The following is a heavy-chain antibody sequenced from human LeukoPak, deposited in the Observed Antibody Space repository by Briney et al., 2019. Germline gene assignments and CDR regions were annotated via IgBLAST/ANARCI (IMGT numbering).Heavy chain of an antibody. Sequence: ASVKVSCKASGYTFTGYYMHWVRQAPGQGLEWMGWINPNSGGTNYAQKFQGRVTMTRDTSISTAYMELSRLRSDDTAVYYCARLGTTYSSGWYPYWGQGTLVTVSS. CDR2: INPNSGGT. D-gene: IGHD6-19*01. CDR3: ARLGTTYSSGWYPY. V-gene: IGHV1-2*02. J-gene: IGHJ4*02. CDR1: GYTFTGYY.